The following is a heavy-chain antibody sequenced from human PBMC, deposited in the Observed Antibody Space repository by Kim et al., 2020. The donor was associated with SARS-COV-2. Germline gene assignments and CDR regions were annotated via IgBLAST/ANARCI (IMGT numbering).Heavy chain of an antibody. CDR2: ISWNSGSI. V-gene: IGHV3-9*01. CDR1: GFTFDDYA. D-gene: IGHD6-19*01. J-gene: IGHJ5*02. CDR3: AKECGKAVAGIGFDP. Sequence: GGSLRLSCAASGFTFDDYAMHWVRQAPGKGLEWVSGISWNSGSIGYADSVKGRFTISRDNAKNSLYLQMNSLRAEDTALYYCAKECGKAVAGIGFDPWGQGTLVTVSS.